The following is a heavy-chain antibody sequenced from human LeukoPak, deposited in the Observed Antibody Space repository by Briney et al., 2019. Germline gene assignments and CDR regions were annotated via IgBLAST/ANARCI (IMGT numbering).Heavy chain of an antibody. D-gene: IGHD6-13*01. Sequence: ASVKVSCKVSGYTLTELSMHWVRQAPGKGLEWMGGFDPEDGETIYAQKFQGRVTMTEDISTDTAYMELSSLRSEDTAVYYCATDGELQLVRDLLSYWGQGTLVTVSS. CDR3: ATDGELQLVRDLLSY. CDR2: FDPEDGET. CDR1: GYTLTELS. J-gene: IGHJ4*02. V-gene: IGHV1-24*01.